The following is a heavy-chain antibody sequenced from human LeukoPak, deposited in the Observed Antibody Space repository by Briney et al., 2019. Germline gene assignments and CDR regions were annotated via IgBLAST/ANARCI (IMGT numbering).Heavy chain of an antibody. Sequence: ASVKVSCKASGYTFTSYYMHWVRQAPGQGLEWMGWINPNSGGTNYAQKFQGRVTMTRDTSISTAYMELSRLRSDDTAVYYCARAQKNGDYADNRFDPWGQGTLVTVSS. CDR2: INPNSGGT. J-gene: IGHJ5*02. V-gene: IGHV1-2*02. D-gene: IGHD4-17*01. CDR1: GYTFTSYY. CDR3: ARAQKNGDYADNRFDP.